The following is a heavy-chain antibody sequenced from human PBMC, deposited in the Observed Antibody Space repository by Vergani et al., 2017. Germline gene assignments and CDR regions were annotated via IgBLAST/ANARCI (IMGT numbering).Heavy chain of an antibody. CDR2: INPNSGGT. CDR1: GYTFTGYH. V-gene: IGHV1-2*02. J-gene: IGHJ5*02. D-gene: IGHD3-16*02. Sequence: QVQLVQSGAEVKKPGASVKVSCKASGYTFTGYHMHWVRQAPGQGLEWMGWINPNSGGTNYAQKFQGRVTMTRDTSISTAYMELSRLRSDDTAVYYCARDQYYDYVWGSYRQNWFDPWGQGTLVTVSA. CDR3: ARDQYYDYVWGSYRQNWFDP.